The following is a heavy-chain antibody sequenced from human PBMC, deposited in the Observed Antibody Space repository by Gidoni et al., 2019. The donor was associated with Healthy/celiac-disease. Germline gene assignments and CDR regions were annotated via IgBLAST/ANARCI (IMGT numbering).Heavy chain of an antibody. CDR1: GGSFSSGYYY. CDR3: ARGITMVRGVIWDY. D-gene: IGHD3-10*01. J-gene: IGHJ4*02. V-gene: IGHV4-30-4*01. CDR2: IYYSGST. Sequence: QVQLQESGPGLVKPSQTLSLTCTVSGGSFSSGYYYWSWIRQPPGKGQEWIGYIYYSGSTYYNPSLKSRVTISVDTSKNQFSLKLSSVTAADTAVYYCARGITMVRGVIWDYWGQGTLVTVSS.